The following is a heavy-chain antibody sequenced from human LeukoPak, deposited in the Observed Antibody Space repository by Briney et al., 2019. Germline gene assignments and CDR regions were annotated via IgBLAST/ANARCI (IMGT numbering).Heavy chain of an antibody. CDR1: GFTFNSYG. Sequence: GGSLRLSCAASGFTFNSYGMTWVRQAPGKGLEWVSSISAGGGSTNYADSVKGRFIISRDNSKNTLYLQMNSLRAEDTAVYYCAAGKYYFDYWGQGTLVTVSS. CDR3: AAGKYYFDY. V-gene: IGHV3-23*01. CDR2: ISAGGGST. J-gene: IGHJ4*02.